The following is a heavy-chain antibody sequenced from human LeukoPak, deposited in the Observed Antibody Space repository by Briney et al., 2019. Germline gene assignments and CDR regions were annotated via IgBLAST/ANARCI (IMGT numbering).Heavy chain of an antibody. CDR3: ARDPSAVAAGWFDP. D-gene: IGHD6-19*01. CDR1: GGSISSGSYY. V-gene: IGHV4-61*02. Sequence: SETLSLTCTVSGGSISSGSYYWSWIRQPAGKGLEWIGRIYTRGSTNYNPSLKSRVTISVDTSKNQFSLKLSSVTAADTAVYYCARDPSAVAAGWFDPWGQGTLVTVSS. CDR2: IYTRGST. J-gene: IGHJ5*02.